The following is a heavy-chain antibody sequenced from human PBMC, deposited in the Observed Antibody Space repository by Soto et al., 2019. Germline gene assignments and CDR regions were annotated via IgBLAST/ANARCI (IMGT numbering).Heavy chain of an antibody. J-gene: IGHJ6*02. V-gene: IGHV3-23*01. Sequence: GGSLRLSCAASGFTFSSYAMSWVRQAPGKGLEWVSAISGSGGSTYYADSVKGRFTISRDNSKNTLYLQMNSLRAEDTAVYYCAKEEWFGELWTHYYYYGMDVWGQGTTVTVSS. D-gene: IGHD3-10*01. CDR2: ISGSGGST. CDR3: AKEEWFGELWTHYYYYGMDV. CDR1: GFTFSSYA.